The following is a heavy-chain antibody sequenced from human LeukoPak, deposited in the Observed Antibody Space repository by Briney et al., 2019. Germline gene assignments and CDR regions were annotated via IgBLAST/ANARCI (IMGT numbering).Heavy chain of an antibody. Sequence: KASQTLSLTCAISGDSVSSNSAAWNWVRQSPSRGLEWLGRTYYRSKWYNDYAVSVRSRITINPDTSKNQFSLHLNSVTPVDTAIYYCARGLGQQLVPLNWFESWGQGTLVTVSS. CDR2: TYYRSKWYN. V-gene: IGHV6-1*01. J-gene: IGHJ5*01. CDR1: GDSVSSNSAA. D-gene: IGHD6-13*01. CDR3: ARGLGQQLVPLNWFES.